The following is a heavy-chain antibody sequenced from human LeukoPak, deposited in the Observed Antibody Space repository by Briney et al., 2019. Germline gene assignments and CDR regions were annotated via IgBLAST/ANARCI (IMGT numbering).Heavy chain of an antibody. CDR2: INPSGGST. D-gene: IGHD1-1*01. Sequence: ASVKVSCKASGYTFTSYYMHWVRQAPGQGLEWMGIINPSGGSTSYAQKFQGRVTMTRDTSTSTVYMELSSLRSEDTAVYFCARGPSLHTNWVGGRWFDPWGQGTRVTVSS. J-gene: IGHJ5*02. CDR1: GYTFTSYY. V-gene: IGHV1-46*01. CDR3: ARGPSLHTNWVGGRWFDP.